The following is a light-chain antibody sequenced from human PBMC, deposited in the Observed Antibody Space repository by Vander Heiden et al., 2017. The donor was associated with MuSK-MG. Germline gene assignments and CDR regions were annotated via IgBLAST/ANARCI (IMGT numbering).Light chain of an antibody. CDR2: CAS. J-gene: IGKJ1*01. CDR1: QSVLVIPNNKNY. CDR3: YEDHTPRYT. V-gene: IGKV4-1*01. Sequence: DIVMTQSPHSLAVSLGERATIPCKSSQSVLVIPNNKNYLAWYQQKPRQPPRLLIYCASTREVPVRDRFSGSGSGSAFTLSIMSRQAEAMALYYCYEDHTPRYTFGPGTKVEVK.